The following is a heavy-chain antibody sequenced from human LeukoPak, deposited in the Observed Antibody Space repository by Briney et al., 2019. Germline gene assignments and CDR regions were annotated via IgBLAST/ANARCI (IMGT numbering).Heavy chain of an antibody. CDR1: GFTFSRHA. CDR3: TRDGHQQSLYACDI. V-gene: IGHV3-33*01. J-gene: IGHJ3*02. CDR2: IWPVGGYK. D-gene: IGHD2-2*01. Sequence: PGGSLRLSCGASGFTFSRHAMHWVRQAPGKGLEWVSQIWPVGGYKYYADSVKGRFTVSRDNVKNTLYLQMNNLRAEDTAVYYCTRDGHQQSLYACDIWGQGTLVTVSS.